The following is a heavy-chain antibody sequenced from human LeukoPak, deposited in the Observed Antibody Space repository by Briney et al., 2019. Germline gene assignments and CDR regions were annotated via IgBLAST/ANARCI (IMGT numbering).Heavy chain of an antibody. D-gene: IGHD2-15*01. J-gene: IGHJ6*02. CDR3: ARVGSTLDV. CDR2: ISAGGGST. V-gene: IGHV3-23*01. CDR1: GFTFSSSA. Sequence: PGGSLRLSCAASGFTFSSSAMSWVRQAPGKGPEWVSGISAGGGSTYYADSVRGWVTISRDNSKHTLYLQMNRLRAEDTAVYFCARVGSTLDVWGQGTTVTISS.